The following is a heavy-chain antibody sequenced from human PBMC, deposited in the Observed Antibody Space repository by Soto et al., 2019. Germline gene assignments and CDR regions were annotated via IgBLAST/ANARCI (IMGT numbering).Heavy chain of an antibody. V-gene: IGHV3-33*01. J-gene: IGHJ4*02. CDR3: ARGPGNAEAIDY. D-gene: IGHD1-1*01. Sequence: QVQLVESGGGVVQPGGSLRLSCAASGFTFSNYGLHWVRQAPGKGLEWVAIIWHDGKNKYYADSVKGRFTVSRDNSKNALYLEMNSRRAGDTAVYRCARGPGNAEAIDYWGQGNLVTVSS. CDR2: IWHDGKNK. CDR1: GFTFSNYG.